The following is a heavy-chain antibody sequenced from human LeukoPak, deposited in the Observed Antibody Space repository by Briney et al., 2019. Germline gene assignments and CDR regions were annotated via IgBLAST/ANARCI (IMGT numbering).Heavy chain of an antibody. J-gene: IGHJ6*03. CDR3: ARSTMWGSYYQYYYMDV. CDR2: VYTSGST. Sequence: PSETLSLTCTVSGDSISIYFWSWIRQPAGKGLEWVGRVYTSGSTNYNPSLKNRVTMSVDTSKNQFSLKLSSVTAADTAVYYCARSTMWGSYYQYYYMDVWGKGTTVTVSS. V-gene: IGHV4-4*07. D-gene: IGHD3-16*01. CDR1: GDSISIYF.